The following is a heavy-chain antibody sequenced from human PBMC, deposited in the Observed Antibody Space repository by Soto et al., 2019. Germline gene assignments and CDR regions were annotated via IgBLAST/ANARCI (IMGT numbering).Heavy chain of an antibody. CDR1: GYTFTGYY. CDR2: INPNSGGT. Sequence: VASVKVSCKASGYTFTGYYMHWVRQAPGQGLEWMGWINPNSGGTNYAQKFQGWVTMTRDTSISTAYMELSRLRSDDTAVYYCARDVSTGSWSFSTNRQYYFDYWGQGTLVTVSS. D-gene: IGHD6-13*01. CDR3: ARDVSTGSWSFSTNRQYYFDY. J-gene: IGHJ4*02. V-gene: IGHV1-2*04.